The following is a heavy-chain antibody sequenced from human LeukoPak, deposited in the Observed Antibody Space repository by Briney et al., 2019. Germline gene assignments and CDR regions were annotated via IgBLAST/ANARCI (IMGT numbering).Heavy chain of an antibody. CDR2: INHSGNT. J-gene: IGHJ4*02. CDR3: ARGVPGL. CDR1: GGSISSGGYS. V-gene: IGHV4-30-2*01. D-gene: IGHD3-10*01. Sequence: PSQTLSLTCAVSGGSISSGGYSWSWVRQPPGKGLEWIGQINHSGNTKYNPSLESRITISVDTSRNQFSLKMTSVTAADTAVYYCARGVPGLWGQGTLVTVSS.